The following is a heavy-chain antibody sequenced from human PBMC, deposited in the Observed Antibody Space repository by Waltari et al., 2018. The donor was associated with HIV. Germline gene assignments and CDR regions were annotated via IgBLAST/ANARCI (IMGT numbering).Heavy chain of an antibody. Sequence: EVQLVESGGGLVQPGGSLRLSCAASGFKFDDYDMYWVRQAPGEGLEWVSGISWDSGTIGYADSVKGRFTISRDNANNFLSLQMNNLRAEDTALYYCAKVGMTTLTSYAVDIWGQGTMVTVSS. V-gene: IGHV3-9*01. J-gene: IGHJ3*02. CDR2: ISWDSGTI. CDR1: GFKFDDYD. CDR3: AKVGMTTLTSYAVDI. D-gene: IGHD3-9*01.